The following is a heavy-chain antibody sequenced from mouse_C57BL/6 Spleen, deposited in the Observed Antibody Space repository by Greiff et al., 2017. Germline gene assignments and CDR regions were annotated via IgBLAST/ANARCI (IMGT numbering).Heavy chain of an antibody. CDR3: TRGITTVVEYYFDY. CDR2: IRNKANNHAT. Sequence: EVKLMESGGGLVQPGGSMKLSCAASGFTFSDAWMDWVRQSPEKGLEWVAEIRNKANNHATYYAESVKGRFTISRDDSKSSVYLQMNSLRAEDTGIDYCTRGITTVVEYYFDYWGQGTTLTVSS. CDR1: GFTFSDAW. D-gene: IGHD1-1*01. V-gene: IGHV6-6*01. J-gene: IGHJ2*01.